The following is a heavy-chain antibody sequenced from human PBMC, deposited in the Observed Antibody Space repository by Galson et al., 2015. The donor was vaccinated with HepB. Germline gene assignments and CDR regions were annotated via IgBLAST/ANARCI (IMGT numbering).Heavy chain of an antibody. CDR2: ISYDGSNK. J-gene: IGHJ4*02. Sequence: SLRLSCAASGFTFSSYAMHWVRQAPGKGLEWVAVISYDGSNKYYADSVKGRFTISRDNSKNTLYLQMNSLRAEDTAVYYCASLQPNIVATQRGWTIGTHRDHVSGWYAPGQTFDYWGQGTLVTVSS. V-gene: IGHV3-30*04. CDR1: GFTFSSYA. D-gene: IGHD5-12*01. CDR3: ASLQPNIVATQRGWTIGTHRDHVSGWYAPGQTFDY.